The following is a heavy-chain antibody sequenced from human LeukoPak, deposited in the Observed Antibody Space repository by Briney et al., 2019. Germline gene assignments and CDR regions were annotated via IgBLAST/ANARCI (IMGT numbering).Heavy chain of an antibody. Sequence: QAGGSLRLSCAASGFTFDVYAMHWVRHAPGKGLEWVSLISGDGGSTYYAYSVKGRFTISRDNSKNSLYLQMNSLRTEDTALYYCAGAWDYYDSEGLGAFDIWGQGTMVTVSS. V-gene: IGHV3-43*02. CDR3: AGAWDYYDSEGLGAFDI. CDR2: ISGDGGST. J-gene: IGHJ3*02. D-gene: IGHD3-22*01. CDR1: GFTFDVYA.